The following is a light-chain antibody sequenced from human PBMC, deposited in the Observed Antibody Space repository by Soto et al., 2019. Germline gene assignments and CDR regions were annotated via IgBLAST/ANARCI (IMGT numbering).Light chain of an antibody. CDR2: DAS. Sequence: EIVLTQSPATLSLSPGERATFSCRASQSVSSYLAWFQQKPGQAPRLPIYDASHRATGIAARFSGSGSGTDFTLTISSLEPEDFAVYYCQQHTNWPPSITFGQGTRLEIK. V-gene: IGKV3-11*01. J-gene: IGKJ5*01. CDR3: QQHTNWPPSIT. CDR1: QSVSSY.